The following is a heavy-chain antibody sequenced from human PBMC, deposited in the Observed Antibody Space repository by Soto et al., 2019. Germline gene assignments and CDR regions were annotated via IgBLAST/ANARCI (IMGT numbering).Heavy chain of an antibody. D-gene: IGHD3-10*01. Sequence: EVQLLESGGGLVQPGGSLRVSCAASGFAFNIYAMSWVRQAPGKGLEWVSVISGSADSTNYADSVKGRFTISRDNSKNTVYLQMNSLSVEDTAVYYCAKDRNHDGSGSYFDYWGQGTLGTVSS. CDR1: GFAFNIYA. V-gene: IGHV3-23*01. CDR3: AKDRNHDGSGSYFDY. J-gene: IGHJ4*02. CDR2: ISGSADST.